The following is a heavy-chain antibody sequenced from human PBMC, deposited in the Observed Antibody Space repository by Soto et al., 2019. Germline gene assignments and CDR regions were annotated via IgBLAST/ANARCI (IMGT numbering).Heavy chain of an antibody. J-gene: IGHJ6*02. D-gene: IGHD1-1*01. Sequence: ALRLSCAASGFTFSSYGMHWVRQAPGKGLEWVAVISYDGSNKYYADSVKGRFTISRDNSKNTLYLQMNSLRAEDTAVYYCAKDLGTVPYYYGMDVWGQGTTVTVS. V-gene: IGHV3-30*18. CDR1: GFTFSSYG. CDR2: ISYDGSNK. CDR3: AKDLGTVPYYYGMDV.